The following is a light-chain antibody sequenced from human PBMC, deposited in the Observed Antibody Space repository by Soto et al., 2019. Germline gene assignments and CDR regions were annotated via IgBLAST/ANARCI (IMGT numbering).Light chain of an antibody. CDR1: QSISSY. J-gene: IGKJ1*01. V-gene: IGKV1-39*01. Sequence: DIQMTQSPCSLSASVGDRVTMTCRASQSISSYLNWYQQKPGKAPKLLIYAASSLQSGVPSRFSGSGSGTDFTLTISSLQPEDFATHYCQQSYSTPRTFGQATKVDIK. CDR2: AAS. CDR3: QQSYSTPRT.